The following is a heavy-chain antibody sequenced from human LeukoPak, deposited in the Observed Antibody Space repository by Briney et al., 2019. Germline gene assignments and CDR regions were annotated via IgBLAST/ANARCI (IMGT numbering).Heavy chain of an antibody. J-gene: IGHJ3*01. Sequence: GGSLRLSCAASGFTFSSSDMHWVRQPTGKGLEWVSAIGTIGDTYYPGSVKGRFTISRENAKNTLYLQMNSLRAGDTAVYYCARVSAAYCRGDCYDDAFDLWGQGTMVTVSS. D-gene: IGHD2-21*02. CDR1: GFTFSSSD. CDR3: ARVSAAYCRGDCYDDAFDL. V-gene: IGHV3-13*01. CDR2: IGTIGDT.